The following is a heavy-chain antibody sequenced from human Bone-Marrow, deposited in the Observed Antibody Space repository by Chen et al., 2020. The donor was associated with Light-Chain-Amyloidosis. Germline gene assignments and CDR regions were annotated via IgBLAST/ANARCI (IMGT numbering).Heavy chain of an antibody. D-gene: IGHD7-27*01. CDR2: IYGGGNDK. CDR3: ANRNWASSYGF. Sequence: GQLLESGSGSVQPVGCRRLSWGGSGYTSSNFALSWVRQAPGKGLECVSGIYGGGNDKRYPDFVKGRTTISRDNSKNTLHLQMNSLRAEDTAIYYGANRNWASSYGFWGQGTLVIVSS. J-gene: IGHJ4*02. V-gene: IGHV3-23*01. CDR1: GYTSSNFA.